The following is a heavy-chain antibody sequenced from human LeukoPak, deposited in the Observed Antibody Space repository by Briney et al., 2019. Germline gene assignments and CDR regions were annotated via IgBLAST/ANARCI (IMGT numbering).Heavy chain of an antibody. D-gene: IGHD1-26*01. Sequence: NPSETLSLTCAVYGGSFSGYYWSWIRQPPGKGLEWIGEINHSGSTIYNPSLKSRVTISVDTSKNQFSLKLSSVTAADTAVYYCARGLLLRGNDYWGQGTLVTVSS. J-gene: IGHJ4*02. CDR2: INHSGST. CDR1: GGSFSGYY. CDR3: ARGLLLRGNDY. V-gene: IGHV4-34*01.